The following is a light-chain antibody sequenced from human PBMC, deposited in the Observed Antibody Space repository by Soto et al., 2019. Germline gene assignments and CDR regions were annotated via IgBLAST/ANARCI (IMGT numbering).Light chain of an antibody. CDR1: QSVSSSY. Sequence: EIVFAQSPGPLSLSPGERATLPCRASQSVSSSYLAWYQQKPGQAPRLLIYGASSRATGIPDRFSGSGSGTDFTLTISRLEPEDFAVYYCQQYGSSPRTFGQGTKVDIK. CDR2: GAS. V-gene: IGKV3-20*01. J-gene: IGKJ1*01. CDR3: QQYGSSPRT.